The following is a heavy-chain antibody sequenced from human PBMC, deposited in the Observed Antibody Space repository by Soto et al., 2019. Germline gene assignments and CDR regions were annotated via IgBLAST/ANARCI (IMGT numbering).Heavy chain of an antibody. D-gene: IGHD2-21*02. CDR2: ISYDGSNK. CDR1: GFTFSSYG. Sequence: QVQLVESGGGVVQPGRSLRLSCAASGFTFSSYGMHRVRQAPGKGLEWVAVISYDGSNKYYADSVKGRFTISRDNSKNTXFLQMNRLRAEDTAVYYCAKDSTVVVTAIGSWYFDLWGRGTLVTVSS. V-gene: IGHV3-30*18. J-gene: IGHJ2*01. CDR3: AKDSTVVVTAIGSWYFDL.